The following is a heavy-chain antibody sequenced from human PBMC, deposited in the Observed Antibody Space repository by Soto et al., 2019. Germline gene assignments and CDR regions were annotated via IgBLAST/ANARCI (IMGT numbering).Heavy chain of an antibody. CDR2: INAGNGNT. V-gene: IGHV1-3*01. D-gene: IGHD3-22*01. CDR3: ARDLYFDSSGYYYRPYYYYYGMDV. Sequence: SVKVSCKASGYTFTSYAMHWVRQAPGQRLEWMGWINAGNGNTKYSQKLQGRVTITRDTSASTAYMELSSLRSEGTAVYYCARDLYFDSSGYYYRPYYYYYGMDVWGQGTTVTVSS. J-gene: IGHJ6*02. CDR1: GYTFTSYA.